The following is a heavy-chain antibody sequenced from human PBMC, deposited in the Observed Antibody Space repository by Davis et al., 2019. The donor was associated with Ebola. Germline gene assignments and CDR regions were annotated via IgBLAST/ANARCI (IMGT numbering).Heavy chain of an antibody. V-gene: IGHV3-30*03. Sequence: PGGSLRLSCAASGFTFSSYGMHWVRQAPGKGLEWVAVISYDGSNKYYADSVKGRFTISRDNSKNTLYLQMNSLRAEDTAVYYCARAKLERDSFDYWGQGTLVTVSS. J-gene: IGHJ4*02. CDR3: ARAKLERDSFDY. D-gene: IGHD1-1*01. CDR1: GFTFSSYG. CDR2: ISYDGSNK.